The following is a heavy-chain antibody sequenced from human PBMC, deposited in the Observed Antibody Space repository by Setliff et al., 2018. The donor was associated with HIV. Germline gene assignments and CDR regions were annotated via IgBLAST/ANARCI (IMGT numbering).Heavy chain of an antibody. V-gene: IGHV1-46*01. CDR3: ATADQKWHHY. J-gene: IGHJ4*02. Sequence: ASVKVSCKASGYTFTSDYIHWVRQAPGQGLEWMGIINPAGNPTSYAQKFQGRVTITADTSTDTAYMELSSLRSEDTAVYYCATADQKWHHYWGQGTLVTVSS. CDR1: GYTFTSDY. CDR2: INPAGNPT. D-gene: IGHD5-12*01.